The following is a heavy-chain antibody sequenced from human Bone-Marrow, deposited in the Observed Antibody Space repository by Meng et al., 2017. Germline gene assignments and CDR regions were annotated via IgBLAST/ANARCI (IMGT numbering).Heavy chain of an antibody. CDR2: IYPGDSDT. V-gene: IGHV5-51*01. J-gene: IGHJ4*02. D-gene: IGHD2-2*01. Sequence: KVSCKGSGYSFTSYWIGWVRQMPGKGLEWMGIIYPGDSDTRYSPSFQGQVTISADKSISTAYLQWSSLKASDTAMYYCARHAPGYCNTTSCYGYYFDYWGQGTLVTVSS. CDR1: GYSFTSYW. CDR3: ARHAPGYCNTTSCYGYYFDY.